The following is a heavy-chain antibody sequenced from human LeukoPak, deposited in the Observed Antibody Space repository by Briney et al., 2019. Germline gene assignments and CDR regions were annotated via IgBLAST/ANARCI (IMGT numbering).Heavy chain of an antibody. CDR3: ARVRELGGNSEAFDI. CDR1: GGSFSNSV. CDR2: IIPVFGVS. J-gene: IGHJ3*02. V-gene: IGHV1-69*04. Sequence: SVKVSCKASGGSFSNSVITWVRQAPGQGLEWMGRIIPVFGVSNFAQKFQGRVTITADKSTSTAYMELSSLRSEDTAVYYCARVRELGGNSEAFDIWGQGTMVTVSS. D-gene: IGHD4-23*01.